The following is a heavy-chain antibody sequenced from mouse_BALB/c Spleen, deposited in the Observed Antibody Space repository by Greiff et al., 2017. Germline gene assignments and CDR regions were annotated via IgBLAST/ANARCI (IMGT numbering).Heavy chain of an antibody. CDR1: GYTFTSYW. V-gene: IGHV1S81*02. Sequence: VQLQQPGAELVKPGASVKLSCKASGYTFTSYWMHWVKQRPGQGLEWIGEINPSNGRTNYNEKFKSKATLTVDKSSSTAYMQLSSLTSEDSAVYYCARGVDGYDGYFDYWGQGTTLTVSS. D-gene: IGHD2-2*01. J-gene: IGHJ2*01. CDR3: ARGVDGYDGYFDY. CDR2: INPSNGRT.